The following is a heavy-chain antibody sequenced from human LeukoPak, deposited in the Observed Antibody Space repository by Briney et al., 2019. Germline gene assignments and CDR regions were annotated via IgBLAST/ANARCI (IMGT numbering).Heavy chain of an antibody. J-gene: IGHJ4*02. Sequence: SETLSLTCTVSGGSISSYYWSWIRQPPGKGLEWIGYIYYSGSTNYNPSLKSRVTISVDTSKNQFSLKLGSVTAADTAVYYCASSGYSYGYAFDYWGQGTLVTLSS. V-gene: IGHV4-59*01. CDR1: GGSISSYY. D-gene: IGHD5-18*01. CDR2: IYYSGST. CDR3: ASSGYSYGYAFDY.